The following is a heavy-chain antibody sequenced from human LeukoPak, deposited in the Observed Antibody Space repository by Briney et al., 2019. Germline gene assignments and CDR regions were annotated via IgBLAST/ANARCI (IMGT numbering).Heavy chain of an antibody. CDR3: ALASSGYAFDI. Sequence: VXVXCKXSXYTFTGYYMHWVRQAPGQGLEWMGWINPNSGGTNYAQKFQGRVTMTRDTSISTAYMELSRLRSDDTAVYYCALASSGYAFDIWGQGTMVTVSS. CDR2: INPNSGGT. D-gene: IGHD3-22*01. CDR1: XYTFTGYY. V-gene: IGHV1-2*02. J-gene: IGHJ3*02.